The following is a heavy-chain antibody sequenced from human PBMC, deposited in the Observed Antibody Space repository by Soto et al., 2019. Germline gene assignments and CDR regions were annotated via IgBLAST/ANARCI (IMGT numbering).Heavy chain of an antibody. Sequence: QVMLVQSGAEVKKPGASVKVSCQASGDTFSKYDIHWLRLATGHGLEWMGWMNPRSGNTGYAQKFRGRVIMTRNTAITTAYMELSSLKYEDSAIYYCTRARGAETFDFWGQGSRVTVSS. CDR3: TRARGAETFDF. D-gene: IGHD2-15*01. V-gene: IGHV1-8*01. CDR1: GDTFSKYD. CDR2: MNPRSGNT. J-gene: IGHJ5*01.